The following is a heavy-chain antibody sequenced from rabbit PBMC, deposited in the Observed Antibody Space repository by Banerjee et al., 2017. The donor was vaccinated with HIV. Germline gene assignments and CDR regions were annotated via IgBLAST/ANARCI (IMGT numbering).Heavy chain of an antibody. CDR2: IVAGSGGSI. D-gene: IGHD1-1*01. V-gene: IGHV1S45*01. CDR3: ARAGGFEKYFDL. CDR1: GFDFSSYG. Sequence: QEQLVESGGGLVQPGGSLKLSCKASGFDFSSYGVSWVRQAPGKGLEWIGCIVAGSGGSIYYASWAKGRFTISKTSSTTVTLQMTSLTAADTATYFCARAGGFEKYFDLWGQGTLVTVS. J-gene: IGHJ4*01.